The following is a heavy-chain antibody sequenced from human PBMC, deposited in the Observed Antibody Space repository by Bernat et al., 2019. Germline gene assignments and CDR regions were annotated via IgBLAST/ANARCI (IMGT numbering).Heavy chain of an antibody. V-gene: IGHV3-30*18. CDR2: LSYDGLDK. CDR1: GFTFCSYG. J-gene: IGHJ4*02. D-gene: IGHD6-19*01. CDR3: VNSWGWLVSCPRFDY. Sequence: QVQLVESGGGVVQLGTFLRLSCAASGFTFCSYGMHWVRQAPGKGLEWVELLSYDGLDKYNCDCVTGQFTTTRDKSKNTLYLAVNNLIDEDTAVYHCVNSWGWLVSCPRFDYWGQVTLVTVAS.